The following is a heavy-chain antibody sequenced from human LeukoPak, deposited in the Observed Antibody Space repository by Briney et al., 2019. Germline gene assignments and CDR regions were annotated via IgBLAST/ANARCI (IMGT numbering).Heavy chain of an antibody. D-gene: IGHD3-22*01. CDR1: GYTLTGYY. V-gene: IGHV1-2*02. J-gene: IGHJ4*02. CDR3: ARGGYYYDSSGSPGGY. Sequence: SVKVSCKASGYTLTGYYTHWVRQAPGQGLEWMGWINPNSGGTNYAQKFQGRVTMTRDTSISTAYMELSRLRSDDTAVYYCARGGYYYDSSGSPGGYWGQGTLVTVSS. CDR2: INPNSGGT.